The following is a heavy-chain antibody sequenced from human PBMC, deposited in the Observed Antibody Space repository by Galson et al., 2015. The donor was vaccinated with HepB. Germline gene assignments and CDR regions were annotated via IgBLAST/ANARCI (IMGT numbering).Heavy chain of an antibody. D-gene: IGHD1-26*01. CDR3: ARDQGRGTYCLDH. Sequence: SVKVSCKASGYTFTSRHMNWVRQAPGQGLEWMGKINPDTGSITYAQNFQGRVTMTRDTSKSTRYMELSSLRYEDTAVYYCARDQGRGTYCLDHWGQGTLVTVSS. CDR1: GYTFTSRH. J-gene: IGHJ4*02. V-gene: IGHV1-46*01. CDR2: INPDTGSI.